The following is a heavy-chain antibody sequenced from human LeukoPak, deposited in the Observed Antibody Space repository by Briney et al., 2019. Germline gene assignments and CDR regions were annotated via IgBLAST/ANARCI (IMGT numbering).Heavy chain of an antibody. V-gene: IGHV4-30-4*08. Sequence: SETLSLTCTVSGGSISSGDYYWSWIRQPPGKGLEWIGYIYYSGSTYYNPSLKSRVTISVDTSKNQFSLKLSSVTAADTAVYYCASFFGVVRGAFDIWGQGTMVTVSS. CDR1: GGSISSGDYY. J-gene: IGHJ3*02. CDR3: ASFFGVVRGAFDI. CDR2: IYYSGST. D-gene: IGHD3-3*01.